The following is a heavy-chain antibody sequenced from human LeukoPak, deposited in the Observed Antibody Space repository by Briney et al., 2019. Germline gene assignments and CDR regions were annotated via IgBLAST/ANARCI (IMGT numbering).Heavy chain of an antibody. CDR2: ISSSSSYI. CDR3: ARELGYCSGGSCSTTESIDY. D-gene: IGHD2-15*01. V-gene: IGHV3-21*01. J-gene: IGHJ4*02. CDR1: GSTFSSYS. Sequence: GGSLRLSCAASGSTFSSYSMNWVRQAPGKGLEWVSSISSSSSYIYYADSVKGRFTISRDNAKNSLYLQMNSLRAEDTAVYYCARELGYCSGGSCSTTESIDYWGQGTLVTVSS.